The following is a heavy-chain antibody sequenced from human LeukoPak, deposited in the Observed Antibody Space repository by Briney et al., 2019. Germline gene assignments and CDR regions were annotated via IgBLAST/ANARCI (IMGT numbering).Heavy chain of an antibody. CDR3: AILDDSSGYYDFDY. CDR2: ISAYNGNT. Sequence: GASVKVSCKASGYTFTSYGISWVRQAPGQGLEWMGWISAYNGNTNYAQKLQGRVTMTTDTSTSTAYMELRSLRSDDTAVYYCAILDDSSGYYDFDYWGQGTLVTVSS. D-gene: IGHD3-22*01. V-gene: IGHV1-18*01. CDR1: GYTFTSYG. J-gene: IGHJ4*02.